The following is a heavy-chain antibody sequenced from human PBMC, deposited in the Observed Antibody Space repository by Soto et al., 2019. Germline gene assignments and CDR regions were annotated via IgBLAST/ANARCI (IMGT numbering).Heavy chain of an antibody. CDR3: AEIGMRGWSTVLAS. Sequence: RHSKEKGLEWMGLMNPGSGDTGYAQKIQGRVTMTRDISIATAYMELSSLRSDYTAIFYCAEIGMRGWSTVLASWGKGTLVTVSS. J-gene: IGHJ1*01. CDR2: MNPGSGDT. V-gene: IGHV1-8*01. D-gene: IGHD3-3*01.